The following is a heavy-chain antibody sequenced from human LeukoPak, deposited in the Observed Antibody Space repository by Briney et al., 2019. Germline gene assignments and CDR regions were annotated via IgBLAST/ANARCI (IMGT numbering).Heavy chain of an antibody. CDR3: VRESIAAAGPGFDY. V-gene: IGHV1-69*05. CDR1: GGTFSSYA. J-gene: IGHJ4*02. CDR2: IIPIFGTA. D-gene: IGHD6-13*01. Sequence: SVKVSCKASGGTFSSYAISWVRQAPGQGLEWMGGIIPIFGTANYAQKFQGRVTMTRDMSTSTVYMELSSLRSEDTAVYYCVRESIAAAGPGFDYWGQGTLVTVSS.